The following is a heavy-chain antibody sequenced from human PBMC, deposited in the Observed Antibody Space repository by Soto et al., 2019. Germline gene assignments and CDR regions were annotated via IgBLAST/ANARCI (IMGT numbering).Heavy chain of an antibody. Sequence: PSETLSLTCTFSGGSISSGGYYWSWIRQHPGKGLEWIGYIYYSGSTYYNPSLKSRVTISVDTSKNQFSLELRRLTYDDTAVYFCAKNGHPPYYYYGMDVWGQGTTVTVSS. CDR2: IYYSGST. J-gene: IGHJ6*02. CDR3: AKNGHPPYYYYGMDV. CDR1: GGSISSGGYY. V-gene: IGHV4-31*03. D-gene: IGHD2-8*01.